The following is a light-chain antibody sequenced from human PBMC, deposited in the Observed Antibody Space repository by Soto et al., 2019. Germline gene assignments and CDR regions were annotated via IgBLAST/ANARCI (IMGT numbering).Light chain of an antibody. V-gene: IGKV3-11*01. CDR1: QSVSKY. Sequence: ETVLTQSPPTLSLSPGEGATLSCRASQSVSKYLAWYQQKPGQAPRLLIYDASTSATGIPARFSGSGSGTDFTHTISSLEPEDFAVYYSQQRSNWPPSFGGGTKVEIK. CDR3: QQRSNWPPS. J-gene: IGKJ4*01. CDR2: DAS.